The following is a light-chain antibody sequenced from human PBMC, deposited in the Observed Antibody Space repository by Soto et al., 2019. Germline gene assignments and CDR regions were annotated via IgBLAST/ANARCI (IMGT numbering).Light chain of an antibody. CDR2: SND. J-gene: IGLJ3*02. Sequence: VVTQPPSASGTPGQRVTISCSGSSSNIGTNAVNWCQQLPGTAPRLLIYSNDQRPPGVPDRFSGSKSGTSASLGISGLHSEDEADYFCAVWDDSLNGWVFGGGTKVTVL. V-gene: IGLV1-44*01. CDR3: AVWDDSLNGWV. CDR1: SSNIGTNA.